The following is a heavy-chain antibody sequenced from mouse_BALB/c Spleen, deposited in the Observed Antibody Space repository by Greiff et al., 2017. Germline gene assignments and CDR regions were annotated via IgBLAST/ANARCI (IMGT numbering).Heavy chain of an antibody. J-gene: IGHJ2*01. CDR2: ILPGSGST. D-gene: IGHD2-4*01. Sequence: QVQLQQSGAELMKPWASVKISCKATGYTFSSYWIEWVKQRPGHGLEWIGEILPGSGSTNYNEKFKGKATFTADTSSNTAYMQLSSLTSEDSAVYYCARRSTMIPYYFDYWGQGTTLTVSS. CDR3: ARRSTMIPYYFDY. V-gene: IGHV1-9*01. CDR1: GYTFSSYW.